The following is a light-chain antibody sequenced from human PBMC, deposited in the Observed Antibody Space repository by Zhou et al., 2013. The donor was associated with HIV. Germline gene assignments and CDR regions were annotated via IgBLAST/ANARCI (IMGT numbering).Light chain of an antibody. CDR3: QQYGSSPST. CDR2: GAS. V-gene: IGKV3-20*01. CDR1: QSVSSSH. Sequence: EIVLTQSPDTLSLSPGERATLSCRPSQSVSSSHLAWYQQKPGQTPRLLIYGASSRATGVPDRFSGSGSGTDFTLTISRLEPEDFAVYYCQQYGSSPSTFGQGTRLEIK. J-gene: IGKJ5*01.